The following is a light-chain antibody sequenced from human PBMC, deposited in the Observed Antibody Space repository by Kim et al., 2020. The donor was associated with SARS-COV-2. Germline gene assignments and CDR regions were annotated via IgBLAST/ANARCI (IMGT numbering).Light chain of an antibody. Sequence: SYELTQPPSVSVASGKSARITCGGNNIGSKSVHWYQQKPGQAPVLVIYYDSDRPSGIPERFSGSNSGNTATLTNSRVEAGDEADYYCQVWDSSSDHVVFVGGTQLSFL. V-gene: IGLV3-21*04. J-gene: IGLJ2*01. CDR3: QVWDSSSDHVV. CDR2: YDS. CDR1: NIGSKS.